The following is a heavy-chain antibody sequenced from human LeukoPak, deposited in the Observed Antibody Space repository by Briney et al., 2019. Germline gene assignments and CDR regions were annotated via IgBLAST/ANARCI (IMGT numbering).Heavy chain of an antibody. J-gene: IGHJ3*02. CDR3: ARGATVVTIRGAFDI. D-gene: IGHD4-23*01. CDR1: GFTVSSNY. CDR2: IYSGGST. Sequence: GGSLRLSCAASGFTVSSNYMSWVRQAPGKGLEWVSVIYSGGSTYYADSVKGRLTISRDNSKNTLYLQMNSLRAEDTAVYYCARGATVVTIRGAFDIWGQGTMVTVSS. V-gene: IGHV3-66*01.